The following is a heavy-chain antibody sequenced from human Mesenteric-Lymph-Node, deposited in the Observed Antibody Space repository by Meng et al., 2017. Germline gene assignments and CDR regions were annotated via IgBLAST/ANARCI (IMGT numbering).Heavy chain of an antibody. V-gene: IGHV3-48*03. Sequence: GGSLRLSCAASGFTFSAYEMNWVRQTPGKGLEWIAYISDTGRTIYADSVEGRFTISRDNAKNSVFLQMNSLRVEDTALYYCARDKNRGYSAEESGFDLWGQGTLVTVSS. CDR3: ARDKNRGYSAEESGFDL. CDR2: ISDTGRTI. D-gene: IGHD5-12*01. J-gene: IGHJ4*02. CDR1: GFTFSAYE.